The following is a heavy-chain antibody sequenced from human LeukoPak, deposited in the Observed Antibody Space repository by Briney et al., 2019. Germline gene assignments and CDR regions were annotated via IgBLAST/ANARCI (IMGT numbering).Heavy chain of an antibody. CDR2: ISAYNGNT. Sequence: ASVKVSCKASGYTFTSYGISWVRQAPGQGLEWMGWISAYNGNTNYAQKLQGRVTMTTDTSTSTAYMELRSLRSDDTAVYYCARSMPNPHLAARRENAFDIWGQGTMVTVSS. J-gene: IGHJ3*02. D-gene: IGHD6-6*01. CDR3: ARSMPNPHLAARRENAFDI. V-gene: IGHV1-18*01. CDR1: GYTFTSYG.